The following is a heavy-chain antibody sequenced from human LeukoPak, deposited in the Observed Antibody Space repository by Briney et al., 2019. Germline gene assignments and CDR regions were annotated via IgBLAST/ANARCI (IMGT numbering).Heavy chain of an antibody. V-gene: IGHV4-39*01. CDR3: ARHLIVVPAAISINAFDI. J-gene: IGHJ3*02. Sequence: SETVSLTCTVSGGSISSSSYYWGWIRQPPGKGLDWIGSIYYSGSTYYNPSLKSRVTISVDTSKNQFSLKLSSVTAADTAVYYCARHLIVVPAAISINAFDIWGQGTMVTVSS. CDR1: GGSISSSSYY. CDR2: IYYSGST. D-gene: IGHD2-2*02.